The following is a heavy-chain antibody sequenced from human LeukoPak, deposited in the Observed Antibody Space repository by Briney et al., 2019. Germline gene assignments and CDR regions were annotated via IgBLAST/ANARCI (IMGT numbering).Heavy chain of an antibody. D-gene: IGHD5-18*01. CDR2: ISAYNGNT. Sequence: ASVKVSCKASGYTFTSYVISWVRQAPGQGLEWMGWISAYNGNTNYAQKLQGRVTMTTDTSTSTAYMELRSLRSDDTAVYYCARDTGPGWIQLWSNHYYYYGLDVWGQGTTVTVSS. J-gene: IGHJ6*02. V-gene: IGHV1-18*01. CDR1: GYTFTSYV. CDR3: ARDTGPGWIQLWSNHYYYYGLDV.